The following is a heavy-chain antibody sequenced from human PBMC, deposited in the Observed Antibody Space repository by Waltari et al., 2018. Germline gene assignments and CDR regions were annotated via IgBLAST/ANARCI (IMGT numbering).Heavy chain of an antibody. Sequence: QVQLQESGPGLVKPSQTLSLTCTVSGGSISSGSYYWSWIRQPAGKGLEWIGRIYTSGSTNYNPALKSRVTISVDTSKNQFSLKLSSVTAADTAVYYCARDSNWNYADYWGQGTLVTVSS. CDR2: IYTSGST. J-gene: IGHJ4*02. D-gene: IGHD1-20*01. CDR3: ARDSNWNYADY. CDR1: GGSISSGSYY. V-gene: IGHV4-61*02.